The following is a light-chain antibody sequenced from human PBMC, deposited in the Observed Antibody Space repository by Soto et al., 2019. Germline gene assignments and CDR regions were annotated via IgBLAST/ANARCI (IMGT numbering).Light chain of an antibody. CDR2: KAS. CDR1: QSIRSW. V-gene: IGKV1-5*03. Sequence: DIQMTQSPSTLSASVGDRVTITCRASQSIRSWLAWYQQKPGKAPKLLIYKASSLESGVPSRFSGSGSGTEFTLTISSLQPDGFATYYCQQYNSYSRSFGQGTKVEIK. CDR3: QQYNSYSRS. J-gene: IGKJ1*01.